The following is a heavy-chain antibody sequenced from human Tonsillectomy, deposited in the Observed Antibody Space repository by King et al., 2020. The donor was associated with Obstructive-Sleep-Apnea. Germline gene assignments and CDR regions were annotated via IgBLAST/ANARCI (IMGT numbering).Heavy chain of an antibody. CDR2: ISYDGSTK. Sequence: VQLVESGGGVVQPGRSLRLSCAASGFTFSNYAMHWVRQAPGKGLEWVAVISYDGSTKYYADSVKGRFTISRDNSKNTLYLQMNSLRPEDTAVYYCARALIGFCSSTTCDAVDYWGQGTLVTVSA. V-gene: IGHV3-30-3*01. CDR3: ARALIGFCSSTTCDAVDY. J-gene: IGHJ4*02. CDR1: GFTFSNYA. D-gene: IGHD2-2*01.